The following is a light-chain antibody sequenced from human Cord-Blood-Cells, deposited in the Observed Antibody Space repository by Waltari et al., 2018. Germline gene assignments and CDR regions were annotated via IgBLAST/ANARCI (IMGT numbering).Light chain of an antibody. V-gene: IGKV3-20*01. J-gene: IGKJ3*01. CDR2: GAS. CDR1: QRVSSSY. Sequence: EIVLTQSPGTLSLSPGERANLSCRASQRVSSSYLAWYQQKPGQAPRLLIYGASSRATGIPDRFSGSGSGTDFTLTISRLEPEDFAVYYCQQYGSSRFTFGPGTKVDIK. CDR3: QQYGSSRFT.